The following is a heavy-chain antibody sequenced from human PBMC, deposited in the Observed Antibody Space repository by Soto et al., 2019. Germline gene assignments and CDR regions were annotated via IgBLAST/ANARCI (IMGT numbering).Heavy chain of an antibody. J-gene: IGHJ4*02. CDR2: IYYSGST. V-gene: IGHV4-39*01. CDR3: ARRKSAHYSDY. Sequence: QLQLQESGPGLVKPSETLSLTCTVSGGSISSSSYYWGWIRQPPGKGLEWIGSIYYSGSTYYNPSLKSRVTIAVDTFQNQCSLKLSSVTAADAAVYYCARRKSAHYSDYWGQGTLVTVSS. CDR1: GGSISSSSYY.